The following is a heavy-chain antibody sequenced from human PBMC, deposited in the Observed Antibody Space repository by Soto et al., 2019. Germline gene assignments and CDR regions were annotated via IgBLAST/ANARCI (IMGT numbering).Heavy chain of an antibody. Sequence: PGGSLRLSCAASGFTFSSYWMHWVRQAPGKGLVWVSRINSDGSSTSYADSVKGRFTISRDNAKNTLYLQMNSLRAEDTAVYYCARDLWPEDGTMVRGVTEYGMDVWGQGTTVTVSS. J-gene: IGHJ6*02. D-gene: IGHD3-10*01. CDR3: ARDLWPEDGTMVRGVTEYGMDV. V-gene: IGHV3-74*01. CDR2: INSDGSST. CDR1: GFTFSSYW.